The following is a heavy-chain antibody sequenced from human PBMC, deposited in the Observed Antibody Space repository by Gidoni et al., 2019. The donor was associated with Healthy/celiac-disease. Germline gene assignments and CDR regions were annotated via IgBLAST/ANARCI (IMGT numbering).Heavy chain of an antibody. CDR2: IKQDGSEK. CDR1: GFTFSRYW. CDR3: ARFLAYYDFWSGYYTGFDY. Sequence: EVQLVESGGGLVQPGGSLRLSCAASGFTFSRYWMRWVRQAPGQGLEWVANIKQDGSEKYYVDSVKGRFTIARDNAKNSLYLQMNSLRAEDTAVYYCARFLAYYDFWSGYYTGFDYWGQGTLVTVSS. J-gene: IGHJ4*02. V-gene: IGHV3-7*01. D-gene: IGHD3-3*01.